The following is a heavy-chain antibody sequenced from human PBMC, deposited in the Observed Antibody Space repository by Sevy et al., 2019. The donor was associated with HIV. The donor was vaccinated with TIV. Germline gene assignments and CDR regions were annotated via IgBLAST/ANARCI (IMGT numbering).Heavy chain of an antibody. CDR2: ISAYNGNT. CDR1: GYTFTSYG. CDR3: ARDGYLGTESYYFDY. J-gene: IGHJ4*02. D-gene: IGHD7-27*01. V-gene: IGHV1-18*01. Sequence: ASVKVSCKASGYTFTSYGISWVRQAPGQGLEWMGWISAYNGNTNYAQKLQGRVTMTTDTSTSTAYMELGSLGSDDTAVYYCARDGYLGTESYYFDYWGQGTLVTVSS.